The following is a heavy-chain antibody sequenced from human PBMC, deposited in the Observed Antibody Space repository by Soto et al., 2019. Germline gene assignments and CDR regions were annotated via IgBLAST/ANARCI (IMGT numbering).Heavy chain of an antibody. CDR2: INHSGST. V-gene: IGHV4-34*01. CDR1: GGSFSGYY. CDR3: ARITYYYDSSGQPDY. Sequence: SETLSLTCAVYGGSFSGYYWSWIRQPPGKGLEWIGEINHSGSTNYNPSLKSRVTISVDTSKNQFSLKLSSVTAADTAVYYCARITYYYDSSGQPDYWGQGTLVTVSS. D-gene: IGHD3-22*01. J-gene: IGHJ4*02.